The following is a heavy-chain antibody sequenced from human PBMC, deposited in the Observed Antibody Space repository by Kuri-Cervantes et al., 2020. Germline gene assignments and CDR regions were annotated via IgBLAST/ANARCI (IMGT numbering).Heavy chain of an antibody. CDR1: GYTFTGYY. V-gene: IGHV1-2*02. CDR3: ASLDGYSSGWYYAFDI. D-gene: IGHD6-19*01. CDR2: INPNSGST. Sequence: ASVKVSCKASGYTFTGYYMHWVRQAPGQGLEWMGWINPNSGSTNYAQKFQGRVTMTRDTSISTAYMELTRLRSDDTAMYYCASLDGYSSGWYYAFDIWGQGTMVT. J-gene: IGHJ3*02.